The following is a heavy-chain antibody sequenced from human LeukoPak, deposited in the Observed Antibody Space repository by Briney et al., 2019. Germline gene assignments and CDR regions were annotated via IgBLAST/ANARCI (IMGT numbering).Heavy chain of an antibody. D-gene: IGHD5/OR15-5a*01. CDR2: IIPILGIA. J-gene: IGHJ4*02. V-gene: IGHV1-69*04. Sequence: GASVKVSCKASGGTFSSYAISWVRQAPGQGLEWMGRIIPILGIANYAQKFQGRVTITADKSTSTAYMELSSLRSEDTAVYYCARRSRMNYFDYWGQGTLVTVSS. CDR1: GGTFSSYA. CDR3: ARRSRMNYFDY.